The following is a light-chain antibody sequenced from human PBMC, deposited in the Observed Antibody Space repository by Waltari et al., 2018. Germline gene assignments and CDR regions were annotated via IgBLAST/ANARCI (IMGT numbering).Light chain of an antibody. J-gene: IGLJ2*01. V-gene: IGLV1-47*01. CDR2: RDN. CDR1: GSNIGTTY. CDR3: AAWDDRLRGPL. Sequence: QSVLTQPPSASGTPGQRVTISCSGSGSNIGTTYPYWYQHLPGMAPRLLIYRDNQRPPGVPDRFSGSQSGTSASLAISGLRSEDEADYYCAAWDDRLRGPLFGGGTKLTVL.